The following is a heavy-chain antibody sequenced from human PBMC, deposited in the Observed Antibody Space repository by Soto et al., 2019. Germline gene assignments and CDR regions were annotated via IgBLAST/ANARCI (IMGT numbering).Heavy chain of an antibody. J-gene: IGHJ6*02. V-gene: IGHV3-53*01. CDR2: IYSGGST. D-gene: IGHD3-10*01. CDR1: GFTVISNY. CDR3: ARDGGHPQWFEVGYGMDV. Sequence: GGSLRLSCAASGFTVISNYMSWVRQAPGKGLEWVSVIYSGGSTYYADSVKGRFTISRDNSKNTLYLQMNSLRAEDTAVYYCARDGGHPQWFEVGYGMDVWGQGTTVTAP.